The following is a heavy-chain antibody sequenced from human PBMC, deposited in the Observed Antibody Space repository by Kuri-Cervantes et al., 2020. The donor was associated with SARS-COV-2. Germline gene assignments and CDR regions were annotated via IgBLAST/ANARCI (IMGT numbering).Heavy chain of an antibody. CDR3: ARDAGYYDSRGYRYYFDY. D-gene: IGHD3-22*01. Sequence: ASVKVSCKASGYTFTSYGISWVRQAPGQGLEWMGWISAYNGNTNYAQKLQGRVTMTTDTSTSTAYMELRSLRSDDTAVYYCARDAGYYDSRGYRYYFDYWGQGTLVTVSS. J-gene: IGHJ4*02. CDR2: ISAYNGNT. CDR1: GYTFTSYG. V-gene: IGHV1-18*01.